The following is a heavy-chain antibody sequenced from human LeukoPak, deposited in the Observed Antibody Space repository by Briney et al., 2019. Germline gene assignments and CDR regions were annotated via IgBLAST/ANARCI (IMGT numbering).Heavy chain of an antibody. CDR1: GGSITIYY. CDR3: ARDRDRDTAMVFGNWFDP. Sequence: PSETLSLTCTVSGGSITIYYWSWIRQPAGKGLEWIGRIYTSGSTNYNPSFKSRVTMSVDTSKNQFSLKLSSVTAADTAVYYCARDRDRDTAMVFGNWFDPWGQGTLVTVSS. V-gene: IGHV4-4*07. CDR2: IYTSGST. D-gene: IGHD5-18*01. J-gene: IGHJ5*02.